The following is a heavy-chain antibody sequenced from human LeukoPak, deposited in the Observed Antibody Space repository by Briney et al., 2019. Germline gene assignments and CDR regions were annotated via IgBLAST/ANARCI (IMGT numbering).Heavy chain of an antibody. CDR1: GFTFSNHW. CDR2: IQKDGSEK. Sequence: PGGSLRLSCVASGFTFSNHWMSWVRQAPGKGLEWVANIQKDGSEKHYVASVEGRFTISRDNAKNTLYLQMDSLRVEDTAVYYCARDLGYYYMDVWGKGTTVTVSS. J-gene: IGHJ6*03. D-gene: IGHD3-3*01. CDR3: ARDLGYYYMDV. V-gene: IGHV3-7*01.